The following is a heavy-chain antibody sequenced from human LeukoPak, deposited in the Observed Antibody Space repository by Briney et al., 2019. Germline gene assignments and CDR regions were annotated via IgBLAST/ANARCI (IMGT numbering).Heavy chain of an antibody. CDR2: IYHSGST. V-gene: IGHV4-39*01. D-gene: IGHD1-1*01. CDR1: GGSISSSSYY. J-gene: IGHJ4*02. CDR3: ARLQEWNGSLDY. Sequence: SETLSLTCTVSGGSISSSSYYWGWIRQPPGKGLEWIGSIYHSGSTYYNPSLKSRVTISVDTSKNQFSLKLSSVTAADTAVYYCARLQEWNGSLDYWGQGTLVTVSS.